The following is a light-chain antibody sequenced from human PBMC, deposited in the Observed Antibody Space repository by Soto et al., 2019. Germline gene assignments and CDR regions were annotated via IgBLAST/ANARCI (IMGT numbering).Light chain of an antibody. CDR3: QQYNSYSGT. CDR2: DAS. V-gene: IGKV1-5*01. CDR1: QRISSW. Sequence: DIQMTQSRSTLSASVGDRVTITCRASQRISSWLAWYQQKPGKAPKLLIYDASSLESGVPSRFSGSGSGTEVTLTISSLQPDDFASYYCQQYNSYSGTFGQGTKVEIK. J-gene: IGKJ1*01.